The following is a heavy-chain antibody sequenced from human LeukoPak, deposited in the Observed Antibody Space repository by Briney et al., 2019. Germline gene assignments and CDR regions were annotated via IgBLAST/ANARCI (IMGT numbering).Heavy chain of an antibody. J-gene: IGHJ5*02. CDR1: GYTFTCYY. V-gene: IGHV1-2*02. D-gene: IGHD3-10*01. CDR2: INPNSGGT. CDR3: ARDRLVRGVMGWFDP. Sequence: APVKVSCKASGYTFTCYYMHWVRQAPGQGLEWKGWINPNSGGTNYAQKFQGRVTMTRDTSISTAYMELSRLRSDDTAVYYCARDRLVRGVMGWFDPWGQGTLVTVSS.